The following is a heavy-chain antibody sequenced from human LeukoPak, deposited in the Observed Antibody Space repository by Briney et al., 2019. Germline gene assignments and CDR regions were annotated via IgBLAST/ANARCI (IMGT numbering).Heavy chain of an antibody. CDR2: ISSSSSYI. D-gene: IGHD6-19*01. J-gene: IGHJ3*02. V-gene: IGHV3-21*01. Sequence: GGSLRLSYAASGFTFSSYSMNWVRQAPGKGLEWVSSISSSSSYIYYADSVKGRFTISRDNAKNSLYLQMNSLRAEDTAVYYCARGRWYSSEPDAFDIWGQGTMVTVSS. CDR1: GFTFSSYS. CDR3: ARGRWYSSEPDAFDI.